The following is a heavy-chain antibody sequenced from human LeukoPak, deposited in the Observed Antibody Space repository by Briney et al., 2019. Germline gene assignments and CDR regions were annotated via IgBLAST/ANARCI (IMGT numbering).Heavy chain of an antibody. CDR1: GGSISSSSYY. D-gene: IGHD2-8*01. J-gene: IGHJ4*02. CDR2: IYYSGST. V-gene: IGHV4-39*01. CDR3: ARPSRTNYYFDY. Sequence: KPSETLSLTCTVSGGSISSSSYYWGWIRQPPGKGREWIGSIYYSGSTYYNPSLKSRVTISVDTSKNQFSLKLSSVTAADTGVYYCARPSRTNYYFDYWGQGTLVTVSS.